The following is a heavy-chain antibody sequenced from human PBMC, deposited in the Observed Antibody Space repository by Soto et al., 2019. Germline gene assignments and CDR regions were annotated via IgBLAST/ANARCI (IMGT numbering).Heavy chain of an antibody. D-gene: IGHD6-13*01. Sequence: QLQLQESGPGLVKPSETLSLTCIVSGDSISSSSNCWGWIRQPPGKGLEWIGSIYYSGSTYYNPSLKSRVTISVDTSKNQFSLKLTSVTAADTAVYYCARRWAADYWGQGTLVTVSS. J-gene: IGHJ4*02. V-gene: IGHV4-39*01. CDR1: GDSISSSSNC. CDR3: ARRWAADY. CDR2: IYYSGST.